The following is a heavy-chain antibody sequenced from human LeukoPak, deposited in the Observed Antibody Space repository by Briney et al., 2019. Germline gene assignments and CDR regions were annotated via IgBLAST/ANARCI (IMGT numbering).Heavy chain of an antibody. CDR3: ARDFPVVAATRGGSWFDP. D-gene: IGHD2-15*01. CDR1: GGTFSSYA. J-gene: IGHJ5*02. V-gene: IGHV1-69*06. CDR2: IIPIFGTA. Sequence: GASVKVSCKASGGTFSSYAISWVRQAPGQGLEWMGGIIPIFGTANYAQKFQGRVTITADKSTSTAYMELSSLRSEDTAVYYCARDFPVVAATRGGSWFDPWGQGTLVTVSS.